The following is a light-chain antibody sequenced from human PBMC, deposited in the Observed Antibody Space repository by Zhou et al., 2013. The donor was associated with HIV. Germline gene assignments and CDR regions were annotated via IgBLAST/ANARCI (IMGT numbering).Light chain of an antibody. CDR3: QQYHDYPWT. CDR1: QTINIY. Sequence: DIQMTQSPSSLSASIGDRVTITCRASQTINIYLNWYQQTPGKAPKLLIYQASSLQEGVSSRFSGSGSETHFTLTINGLHLDDFATYFCQQYHDYPWTFGQGT. V-gene: IGKV1-39*01. J-gene: IGKJ1*01. CDR2: QAS.